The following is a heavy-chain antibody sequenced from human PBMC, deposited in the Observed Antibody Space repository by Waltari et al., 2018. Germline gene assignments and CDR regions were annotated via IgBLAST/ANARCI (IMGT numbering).Heavy chain of an antibody. V-gene: IGHV1-8*01. CDR3: ARGFNRRLVKGDSHQNRYYFDY. J-gene: IGHJ4*02. Sequence: KVSCKASGYTFTSYDINWVRQATGQGLEWMGWMNPNSGNTGYAQKFQGRVTMTRNTSISTAYMELSSLRSEDTAVYYCARGFNRRLVKGDSHQNRYYFDYWGQGTLVTVSS. D-gene: IGHD2-21*02. CDR2: MNPNSGNT. CDR1: GYTFTSYD.